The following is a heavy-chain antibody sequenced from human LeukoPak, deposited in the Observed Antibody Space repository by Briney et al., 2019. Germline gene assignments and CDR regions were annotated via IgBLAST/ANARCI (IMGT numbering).Heavy chain of an antibody. V-gene: IGHV1-18*01. CDR3: ARGNNLNYDFWSGYYY. D-gene: IGHD3-3*01. CDR1: GYTFTSYG. J-gene: IGHJ4*02. CDR2: ISAYNGNT. Sequence: GASVKVSCKASGYTFTSYGISWVRQAPGQGLEWMGWISAYNGNTNYAQKLQGRVTMTTDTSTSTAYMELRSLRSDDTAVYYCARGNNLNYDFWSGYYYWGQGTLVTVSS.